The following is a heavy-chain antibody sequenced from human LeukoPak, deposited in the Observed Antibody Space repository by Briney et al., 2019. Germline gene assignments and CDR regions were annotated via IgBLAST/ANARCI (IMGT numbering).Heavy chain of an antibody. Sequence: PGGSLRLSCAASGFTFSSYSMNWVRQAPGKGLEWVSSISSSSSYIYCADSVKGRFTISRDNAKNSQYLQMNSLRAEDTAVYYCARDFDHYGSGSYDYWGQGTLVTVSS. CDR2: ISSSSSYI. CDR1: GFTFSSYS. V-gene: IGHV3-21*01. J-gene: IGHJ4*02. D-gene: IGHD3-10*01. CDR3: ARDFDHYGSGSYDY.